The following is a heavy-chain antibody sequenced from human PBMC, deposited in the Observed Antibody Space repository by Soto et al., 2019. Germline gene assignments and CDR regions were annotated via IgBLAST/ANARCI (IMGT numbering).Heavy chain of an antibody. V-gene: IGHV3-11*01. J-gene: IGHJ4*02. CDR3: ARLKIPTVTTLFIDY. CDR1: GFTFSDYY. Sequence: GGSLRLSCAASGFTFSDYYMSWIRQAPGKGLEWVSYISSSGSTIYYADSVKGRFTISRDNAKNSLYLQMNSLRAEDTAVYYCARLKIPTVTTLFIDYWGQGTLVTVSS. CDR2: ISSSGSTI. D-gene: IGHD4-4*01.